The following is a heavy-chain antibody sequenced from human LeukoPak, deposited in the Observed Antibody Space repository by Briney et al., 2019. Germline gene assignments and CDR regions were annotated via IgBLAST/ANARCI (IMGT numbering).Heavy chain of an antibody. CDR3: ARSLDLNIVVVTAIDY. CDR1: GFTFSSYS. D-gene: IGHD2-21*02. CDR2: ISSSSSSYI. V-gene: IGHV3-21*01. Sequence: GGSLRLSCAASGFTFSSYSMNWVRQAPGKGLEWVSSISSSSSSYIYYADSVKGRFTISRDNAKNSLYLQMNSLRAEDTAVYYCARSLDLNIVVVTAIDYWGQGTLVTVSS. J-gene: IGHJ4*02.